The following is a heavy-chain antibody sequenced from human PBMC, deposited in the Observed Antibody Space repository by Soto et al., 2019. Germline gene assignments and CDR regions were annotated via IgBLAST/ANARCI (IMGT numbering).Heavy chain of an antibody. CDR2: INHSGST. CDR1: GGSFSGYY. V-gene: IGHV4-34*01. D-gene: IGHD3-3*01. Sequence: SETLSLTCAVYGGSFSGYYWSWIRQPPGKGLEWIGEINHSGSTNYNPSLKSRVTISVDTSKNQFSLKLSSVTAADTAVYYCARGIFGVVIAPYYYYMDVWGKGTTVTVSS. J-gene: IGHJ6*03. CDR3: ARGIFGVVIAPYYYYMDV.